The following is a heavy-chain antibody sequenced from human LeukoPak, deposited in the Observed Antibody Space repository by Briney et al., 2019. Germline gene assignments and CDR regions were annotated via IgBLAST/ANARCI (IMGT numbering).Heavy chain of an antibody. Sequence: SETLSLTCTVSGGSISTYYWSWIRQPPGKGLDWIGYIYYSGSTNYNPSLKSRVTISLDTSKSQFSLRLSSVTAADTAVYYCARSYDSRGYYYYGMDVWGQGTTVTVSS. J-gene: IGHJ6*02. V-gene: IGHV4-59*01. CDR3: ARSYDSRGYYYYGMDV. D-gene: IGHD3-22*01. CDR2: IYYSGST. CDR1: GGSISTYY.